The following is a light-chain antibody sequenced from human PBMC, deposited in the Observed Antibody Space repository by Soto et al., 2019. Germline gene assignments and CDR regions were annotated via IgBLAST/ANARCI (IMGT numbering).Light chain of an antibody. V-gene: IGKV2-30*02. CDR1: QSLVHSDGIAY. CDR2: KVS. J-gene: IGKJ5*01. Sequence: DVVMTQSPLSLPVTLGQPASISCRSNQSLVHSDGIAYFSWFQQRPGRSPRRLIYKVSNRDSGVPARFSGSGSGTDFALKISRVEAEDVGLYYCMQALQTPLTFGQGTRLEIK. CDR3: MQALQTPLT.